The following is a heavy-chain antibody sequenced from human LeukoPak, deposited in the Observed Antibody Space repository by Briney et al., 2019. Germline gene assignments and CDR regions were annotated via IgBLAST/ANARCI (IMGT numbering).Heavy chain of an antibody. Sequence: GGSQRLSCAASAFTFRSHVMSWVRQAPGKGLEWVSAIVGSGSTTHYADSVKGRFTISRDNSNNTLYLQMNSLRAEDTAVYYCARDLSEQWLVWDYWGQGTLVTVSS. V-gene: IGHV3-23*01. J-gene: IGHJ4*02. CDR1: AFTFRSHV. CDR2: IVGSGSTT. CDR3: ARDLSEQWLVWDY. D-gene: IGHD6-19*01.